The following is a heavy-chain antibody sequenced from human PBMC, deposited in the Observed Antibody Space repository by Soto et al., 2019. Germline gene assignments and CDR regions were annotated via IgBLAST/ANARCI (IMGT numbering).Heavy chain of an antibody. V-gene: IGHV1-18*01. J-gene: IGHJ6*02. CDR2: ISGNNGNT. Sequence: QVHLVQSGAEVKKPGASVKVSCKASGYTFTNYGISWVRQAPGQGLEWMGWISGNNGNTNYAQKLQGRVTMTTDTSTSTAYMELRSLSSDDTAIYYCARGRTVNFYGMDVWGQGTTVTVSS. CDR3: ARGRTVNFYGMDV. CDR1: GYTFTNYG. D-gene: IGHD4-17*01.